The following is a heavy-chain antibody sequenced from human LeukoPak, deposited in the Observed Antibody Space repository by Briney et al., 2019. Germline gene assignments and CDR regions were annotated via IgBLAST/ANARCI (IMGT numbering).Heavy chain of an antibody. CDR1: RFTFSSYA. CDR2: ISGGGAGT. Sequence: GGSLRLSCAASRFTFSSYAMSWVGQAPGKGLEWVSAISGGGAGTYYADSVKGRFTISRDNSKNKLYLQMYSLRAEDTAVYYCARLPAAINGYFDPWGQGTLVTVSS. CDR3: ARLPAAINGYFDP. J-gene: IGHJ5*02. V-gene: IGHV3-23*01. D-gene: IGHD2-2*01.